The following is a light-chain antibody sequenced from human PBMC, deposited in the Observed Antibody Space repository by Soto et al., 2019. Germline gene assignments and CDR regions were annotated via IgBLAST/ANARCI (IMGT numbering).Light chain of an antibody. CDR1: QTISTY. J-gene: IGKJ4*01. V-gene: IGKV1-39*01. Sequence: DIQMTQAPSSLSASVGDRVTISCRASQTISTYLHWYQHKPGRAPSLLISDVSNLQSGVPRRFRGSGYETEFTLIITYVQPEDFATYYCQQGYSIHALTFGGGTKVELK. CDR3: QQGYSIHALT. CDR2: DVS.